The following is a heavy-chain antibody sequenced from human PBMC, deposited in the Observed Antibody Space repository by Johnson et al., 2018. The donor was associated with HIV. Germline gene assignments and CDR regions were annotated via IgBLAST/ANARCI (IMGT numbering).Heavy chain of an antibody. J-gene: IGHJ3*02. D-gene: IGHD1-26*01. Sequence: QMQLVESGGGVVQPGRSLRLSCAASGFTFSSYAMHWVRQAPGKRLEWVAVISYDGSNKYYADSVKGRFTISRDNSKNTLDLQINSLRAEDTAVYYCARDYREAKCCDSWGQGTMVTVSS. CDR2: ISYDGSNK. CDR3: ARDYREAKCCDS. V-gene: IGHV3-30-3*01. CDR1: GFTFSSYA.